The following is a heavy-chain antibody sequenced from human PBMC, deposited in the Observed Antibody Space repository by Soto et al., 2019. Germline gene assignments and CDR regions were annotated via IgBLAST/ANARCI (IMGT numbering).Heavy chain of an antibody. V-gene: IGHV4-34*01. J-gene: IGHJ5*02. Sequence: QVQLQQWGAGLLKPSETLSLTCAVYGGSFRGYYWSWIRQPPGKGLEWIGEINHSGSTNYNPSLKSRVTISVDTSKNQFSLKLSSVTAADTAVYYCARGVDYDFWSGYYKYNWFDPWGQGTLVTVSS. D-gene: IGHD3-3*01. CDR3: ARGVDYDFWSGYYKYNWFDP. CDR2: INHSGST. CDR1: GGSFRGYY.